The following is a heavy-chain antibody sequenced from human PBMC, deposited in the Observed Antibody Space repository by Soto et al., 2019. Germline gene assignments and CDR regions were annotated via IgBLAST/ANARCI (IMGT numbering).Heavy chain of an antibody. CDR1: GYTFTGYY. Sequence: GASVKVSCKASGYTFTGYYMHWVRQAPGQGLEWMGWINPNSGGTNYAQKFQGWVTMTRDTSISTAYMELSRLRSDDTAVYYCAGDGLEIGPYYDSSVAAFDIWGQGTMVTVSS. D-gene: IGHD3-22*01. CDR3: AGDGLEIGPYYDSSVAAFDI. CDR2: INPNSGGT. J-gene: IGHJ3*02. V-gene: IGHV1-2*04.